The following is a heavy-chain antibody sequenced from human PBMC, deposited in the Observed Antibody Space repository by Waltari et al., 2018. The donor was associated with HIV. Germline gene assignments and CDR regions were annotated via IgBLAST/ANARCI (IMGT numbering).Heavy chain of an antibody. D-gene: IGHD3-22*01. Sequence: EVQLVESGGGLVQPGGSLRLSCAASGFTFSSYWMHWVRQAPGKGLGWVSRINSDGSSTSYADSVKGRFTISRDNAKNTLYLQMNSLRAEDTAVYYCARDPRTMIVVALPDYWGQGTLVTVSS. CDR1: GFTFSSYW. CDR2: INSDGSST. J-gene: IGHJ4*02. V-gene: IGHV3-74*01. CDR3: ARDPRTMIVVALPDY.